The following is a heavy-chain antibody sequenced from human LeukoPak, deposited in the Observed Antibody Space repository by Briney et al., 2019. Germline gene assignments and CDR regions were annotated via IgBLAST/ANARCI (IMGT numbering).Heavy chain of an antibody. Sequence: GGSLRLSCAASGFTFSSYSMNWVRQAPGKGLEWVSYISSSSSTIYYADSVKGRITISRDNAKNSLYLQMNSLRAEDTAVYYCASGSRVNWYFDLWGRGTLVTVSS. CDR1: GFTFSSYS. CDR3: ASGSRVNWYFDL. V-gene: IGHV3-48*04. CDR2: ISSSSSTI. D-gene: IGHD4-23*01. J-gene: IGHJ2*01.